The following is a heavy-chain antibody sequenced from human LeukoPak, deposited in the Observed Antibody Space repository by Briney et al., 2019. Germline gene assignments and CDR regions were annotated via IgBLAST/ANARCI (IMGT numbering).Heavy chain of an antibody. CDR1: GFTFSSYA. V-gene: IGHV3-74*01. J-gene: IGHJ6*03. CDR3: ARDLEYYDFWSGYLQHMDV. Sequence: PGGSLRLSCAASGFTFSSYAMSWVRQAPGKGLVWVSRINSDGSSTSYADSVKGRFTISRDNAKNTLYLQMNSLRAEDTAVYYCARDLEYYDFWSGYLQHMDVWGKGTTVTVSS. D-gene: IGHD3-3*01. CDR2: INSDGSST.